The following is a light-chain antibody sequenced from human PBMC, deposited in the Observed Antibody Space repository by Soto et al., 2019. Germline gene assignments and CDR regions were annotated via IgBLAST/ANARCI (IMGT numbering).Light chain of an antibody. CDR2: DAS. J-gene: IGKJ1*01. Sequence: IQLTQSPSSLSASVGDRVTITCRASQGISSYLGWYQQKPGKAPNLLIYDASTLHSGVPSRFSGSGSGTDFTLTITSLQPDDFATYYCQQYNSFSTFGQGTKVDIK. CDR1: QGISSY. V-gene: IGKV1-9*01. CDR3: QQYNSFST.